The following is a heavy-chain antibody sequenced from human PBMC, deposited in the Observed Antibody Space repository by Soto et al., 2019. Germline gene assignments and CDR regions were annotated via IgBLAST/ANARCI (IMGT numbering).Heavy chain of an antibody. Sequence: ASVKVSCKASGGTFSSYAISWVRQAPGQGLEWMGGIIPIFGTANYAQKFQGGVTITADESTSTAYMELSSLRSEDTAVYYCARGDQEIVVPRGAFDIWGQGTMVTVSS. CDR3: ARGDQEIVVPRGAFDI. V-gene: IGHV1-69*13. D-gene: IGHD3-22*01. J-gene: IGHJ3*02. CDR1: GGTFSSYA. CDR2: IIPIFGTA.